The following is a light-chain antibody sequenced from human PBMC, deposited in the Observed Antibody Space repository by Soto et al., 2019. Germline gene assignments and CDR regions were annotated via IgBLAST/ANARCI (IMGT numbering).Light chain of an antibody. CDR2: RNN. V-gene: IGLV1-47*01. CDR1: SSNIGISY. Sequence: HSVLTQPPSASATLGRRAAISCSGSSSNIGISYVYWYQQLPGTAPKLLIYRNNQRPSGVPDGFSGSKSGTSASLAISGLRSEDEADYYCAAWDDSLSSPVFGGGTKVTVL. CDR3: AAWDDSLSSPV. J-gene: IGLJ3*02.